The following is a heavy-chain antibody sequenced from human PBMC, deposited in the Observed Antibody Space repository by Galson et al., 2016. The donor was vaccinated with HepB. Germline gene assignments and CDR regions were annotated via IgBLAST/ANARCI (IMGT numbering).Heavy chain of an antibody. CDR3: AGYCRGGSCSGHGSFDY. V-gene: IGHV3-23*01. Sequence: SLRLSCAASGFIFSDYSMSWVRQAPGRGLQWVSAVGGTGYNTYYADSVTGRFTITRDNSKNTVYLQMNSRRAEDTAVYYCAGYCRGGSCSGHGSFDYWSQGTLVTVSS. D-gene: IGHD2-15*01. CDR2: VGGTGYNT. J-gene: IGHJ4*02. CDR1: GFIFSDYS.